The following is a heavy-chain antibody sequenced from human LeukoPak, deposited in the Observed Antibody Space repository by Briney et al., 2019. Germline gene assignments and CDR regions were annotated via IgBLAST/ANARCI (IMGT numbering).Heavy chain of an antibody. CDR3: ARFWYGFDY. CDR2: TYYSGST. D-gene: IGHD6-13*01. J-gene: IGHJ4*02. Sequence: SETLSLTCTVSGGSISSSSYYWGWIRQPPGKGLEWIGSTYYSGSTYYNPSLKSRVTISVDTSKNQFSLKLSSATAADTAVYYCARFWYGFDYWGQGTLVTVSS. V-gene: IGHV4-39*01. CDR1: GGSISSSSYY.